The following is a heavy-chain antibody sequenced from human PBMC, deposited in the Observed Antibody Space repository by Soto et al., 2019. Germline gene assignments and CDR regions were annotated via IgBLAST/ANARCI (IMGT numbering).Heavy chain of an antibody. D-gene: IGHD6-13*01. CDR3: ARVRWSYIALTLGYYFDY. CDR1: GFTVSSNY. J-gene: IGHJ4*02. CDR2: IYSGGST. Sequence: EVQLVETGGGLIQPGGSLRLSCAACGFTVSSNYMSWVRQAPGKGLEWVSVIYSGGSTYYADSVKGRFTISRDNSKNTLYLQMNSLRAEDTAVYYCARVRWSYIALTLGYYFDYWGQGTLVTVSS. V-gene: IGHV3-53*02.